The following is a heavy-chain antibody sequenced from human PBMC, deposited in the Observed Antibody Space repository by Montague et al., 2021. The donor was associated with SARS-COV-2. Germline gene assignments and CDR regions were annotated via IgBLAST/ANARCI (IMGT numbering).Heavy chain of an antibody. CDR3: AREDAGDWYFEL. J-gene: IGHJ2*01. D-gene: IGHD1-1*01. V-gene: IGHV4-39*02. Sequence: SETLSLTCTVSGGSISSSNYYWGWIRQPPGKGPEWIGCTYYSGTTFYNPSLRSRVTMSVDTSKNQLSLRLSSVTAADTAVFYCAREDAGDWYFELWGRGTLVTVSS. CDR2: TYYSGTT. CDR1: GGSISSSNYY.